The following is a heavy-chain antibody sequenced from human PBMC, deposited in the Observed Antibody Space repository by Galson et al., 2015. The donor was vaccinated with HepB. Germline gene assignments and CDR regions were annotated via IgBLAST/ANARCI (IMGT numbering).Heavy chain of an antibody. CDR3: AREGGP. J-gene: IGHJ5*02. V-gene: IGHV1-46*04. D-gene: IGHD3-16*01. CDR2: INPNNDIT. CDR1: GYTFTTYY. Sequence: SVKVSCKASGYTFTTYYMFWVRQAPGRGLEWMGLINPNNDITTYAQQLQGRVTMTRDTSTSTVYMELSSLTSEDTAVYYCAREGGPWGQGTLVTVSS.